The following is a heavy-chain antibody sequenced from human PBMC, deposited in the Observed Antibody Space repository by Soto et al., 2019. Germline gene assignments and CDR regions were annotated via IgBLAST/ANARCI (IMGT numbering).Heavy chain of an antibody. V-gene: IGHV3-64D*06. CDR2: ISSNGGST. CDR3: VKDRPYSSGYHGFDY. J-gene: IGHJ4*02. Sequence: GGSLRLSCAASGFTFSSYAMHWVRQAPGKGLEYVSAISSNGGSTYYADSVKGRFTISRDNSKNTLYLQMSSLRAEDTAGYYSVKDRPYSSGYHGFDYWGQGTLVTVSS. D-gene: IGHD3-22*01. CDR1: GFTFSSYA.